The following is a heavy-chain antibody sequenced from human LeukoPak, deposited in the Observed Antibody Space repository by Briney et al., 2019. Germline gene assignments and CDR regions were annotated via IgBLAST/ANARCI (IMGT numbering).Heavy chain of an antibody. CDR1: GGSISSYY. CDR3: ARASSWYYYYYMDV. J-gene: IGHJ6*03. V-gene: IGHV4-59*01. D-gene: IGHD6-13*01. Sequence: PSETLSLTCTVSGGSISSYYWSWIRQPPGKGLEWIGYIYYSGSTNYNPSLKSRVTISVDTSKNQFSLKLSSVTAADTAVYYCARASSWYYYYYMDVWGKGTTVTVSS. CDR2: IYYSGST.